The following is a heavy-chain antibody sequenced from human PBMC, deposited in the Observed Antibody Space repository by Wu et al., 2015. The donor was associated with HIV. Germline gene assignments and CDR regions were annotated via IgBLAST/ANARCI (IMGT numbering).Heavy chain of an antibody. V-gene: IGHV1-2*02. Sequence: QVQLVQSGAEVRKPGASVKVSCKASGDIFSDYGVHWVRQAPGQRLEWMGWINPNSGGTNYAEKFQGRVTMTRDTSITTAYMELSRLRSDDTAMYYCARGNYGDYWGQGTLVTVSS. D-gene: IGHD3-10*01. CDR1: GDIFSDYG. J-gene: IGHJ4*02. CDR2: INPNSGGT. CDR3: ARGNYGDY.